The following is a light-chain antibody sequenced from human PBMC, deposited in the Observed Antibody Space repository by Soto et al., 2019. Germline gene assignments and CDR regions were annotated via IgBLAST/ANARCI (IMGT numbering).Light chain of an antibody. Sequence: QSVLTQPASVSGSPGQSITISCTGTSSDVGAYNYVSWYQQRPGKAPTLVIYEVTNRPSGVSNRFSASKSGNTASLTVSGLQAEDEADYYCISYTTSRTLVFGGGTKLTVL. J-gene: IGLJ2*01. V-gene: IGLV2-14*01. CDR1: SSDVGAYNY. CDR3: ISYTTSRTLV. CDR2: EVT.